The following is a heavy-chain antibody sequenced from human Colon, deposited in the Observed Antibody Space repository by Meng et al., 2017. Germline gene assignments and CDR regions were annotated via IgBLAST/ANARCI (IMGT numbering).Heavy chain of an antibody. Sequence: QVQLVQPGSEVKKPGAAVKVSCKASGYSFRTYAINWVRQAPGQGLQWMGWINMYTGDPSYVEGFAGRFVFSLDISVSTAYLQISSLKAEDTAVYFCVRHNGDSDFDYWGQGTLVTVSS. J-gene: IGHJ4*02. CDR2: INMYTGDP. CDR3: VRHNGDSDFDY. D-gene: IGHD2-21*02. V-gene: IGHV7-4-1*02. CDR1: GYSFRTYA.